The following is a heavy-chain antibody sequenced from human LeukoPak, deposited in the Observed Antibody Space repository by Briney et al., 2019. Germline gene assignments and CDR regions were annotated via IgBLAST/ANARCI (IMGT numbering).Heavy chain of an antibody. CDR3: ARRVGKYPTYFFDY. CDR2: IYYTGST. D-gene: IGHD1-1*01. CDR1: GGSFSGYY. Sequence: SETLSLTCAVYGGSFSGYYWSWIRQHPGKGLEWIGYIYYTGSTNYNPSLKSRIIVSVDTSKNQFSLKLNSVTAADTAVYYCARRVGKYPTYFFDYWGQGTLVTVSS. V-gene: IGHV4-34*09. J-gene: IGHJ4*02.